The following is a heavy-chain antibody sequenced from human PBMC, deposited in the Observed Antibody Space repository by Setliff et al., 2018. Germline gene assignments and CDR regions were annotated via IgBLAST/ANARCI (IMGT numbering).Heavy chain of an antibody. Sequence: ASVKVSCKASGYTFIGYYMYWVRQAPGQGLEWMGRINPNSGGTEYAQKFQGRVTITRDTSNSTDYMDLSRLTSDDTAVYYCAREVLSTVVAWDYWGQGTLVTVSS. J-gene: IGHJ4*02. D-gene: IGHD4-17*01. V-gene: IGHV1-2*06. CDR2: INPNSGGT. CDR3: AREVLSTVVAWDY. CDR1: GYTFIGYY.